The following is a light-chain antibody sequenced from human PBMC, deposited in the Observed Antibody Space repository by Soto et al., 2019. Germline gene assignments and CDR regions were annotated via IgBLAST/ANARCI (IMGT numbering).Light chain of an antibody. J-gene: IGKJ5*01. V-gene: IGKV1-33*01. Sequence: DIQMTQSPSSLSASIGDRVILTCQASQDIAHSLNWYQHKPGKAPKILIDDASNLERGVPARFSGSGSGTDFSFTISSLQPEDIAAYYCQQYENLPPTFGQGTRLEIK. CDR2: DAS. CDR1: QDIAHS. CDR3: QQYENLPPT.